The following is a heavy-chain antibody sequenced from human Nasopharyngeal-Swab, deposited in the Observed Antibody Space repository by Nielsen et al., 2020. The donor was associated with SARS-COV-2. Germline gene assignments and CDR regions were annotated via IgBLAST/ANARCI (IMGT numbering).Heavy chain of an antibody. Sequence: SETLSLTCTVSGGSVSSGSYYWSWIRQPPGKGLEWIGYIYYSGSTNYNPSLKSRVTISVDTSKNQFSLKLSSVTAADTAVYYCAQNGYCSGGSCPYLPFDYWGQGTLVTVSS. CDR1: GGSVSSGSYY. D-gene: IGHD2-15*01. CDR2: IYYSGST. J-gene: IGHJ4*02. CDR3: AQNGYCSGGSCPYLPFDY. V-gene: IGHV4-61*01.